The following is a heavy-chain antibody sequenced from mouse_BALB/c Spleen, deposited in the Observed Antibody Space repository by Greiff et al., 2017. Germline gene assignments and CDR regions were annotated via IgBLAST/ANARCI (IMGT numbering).Heavy chain of an antibody. Sequence: VQLQQSGPELVRPGASVKMSCKASGYTFTSYWMHWVKQRPGQGLEWIGMIDPSNSDTRLNQKFKDKATLNVDTSSNTAYMQLSSLTSEDSAVYYCARNAPYAMDYWGQGTSVTVSS. CDR1: GYTFTSYW. CDR2: IDPSNSDT. J-gene: IGHJ4*01. V-gene: IGHV1S127*01. CDR3: ARNAPYAMDY.